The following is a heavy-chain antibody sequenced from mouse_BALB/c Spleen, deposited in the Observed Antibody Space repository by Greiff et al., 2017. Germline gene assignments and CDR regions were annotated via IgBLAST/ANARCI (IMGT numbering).Heavy chain of an antibody. CDR1: GDSITSGY. Sequence: ESGPSLVKPSQTLSLTCSVTGDSITSGYWNWIRKFPGNKLEYMGYISYSGSTYYNPSLKSRISITRDTSKNQYYLQLNSVTTEDTATYYCAREGFYGSSYGFAYWGQGTLVTVSA. D-gene: IGHD1-1*01. J-gene: IGHJ3*01. CDR3: AREGFYGSSYGFAY. CDR2: ISYSGST. V-gene: IGHV3-8*02.